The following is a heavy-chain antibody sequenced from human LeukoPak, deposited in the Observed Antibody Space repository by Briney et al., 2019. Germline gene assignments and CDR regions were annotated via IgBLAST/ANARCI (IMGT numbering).Heavy chain of an antibody. J-gene: IGHJ4*02. CDR3: AKDGGGNCYDPIDY. Sequence: GGSLRLSCAFAGFTFTNYSMSWVRQTPGKVLGWISGFTDSGRSSYFADSVRGRFTISRDTSKNTLYLQMNSLRAEDTAFYFCAKDGGGNCYDPIDYWGQGILVTVSS. V-gene: IGHV3-23*01. CDR2: FTDSGRSS. CDR1: GFTFTNYS. D-gene: IGHD2-21*01.